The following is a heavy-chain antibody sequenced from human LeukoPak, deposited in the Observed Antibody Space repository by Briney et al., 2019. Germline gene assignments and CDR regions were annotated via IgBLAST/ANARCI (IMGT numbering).Heavy chain of an antibody. CDR3: ARSYDSYYCGMDV. CDR2: IIPILGIA. D-gene: IGHD5-12*01. J-gene: IGHJ6*02. Sequence: GASVKVSCKASGGTFSSYAISWVRQAPGQGLEWMGRIIPILGIANYAQKFQGRVTITADKSTSTAYMELSSLRSEDTAVYYCARSYDSYYCGMDVWGQGTTVTVSS. CDR1: GGTFSSYA. V-gene: IGHV1-69*04.